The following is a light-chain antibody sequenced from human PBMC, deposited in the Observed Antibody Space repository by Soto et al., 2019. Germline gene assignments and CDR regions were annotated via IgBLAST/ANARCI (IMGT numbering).Light chain of an antibody. CDR3: HQSSSTPLT. J-gene: IGKJ4*01. Sequence: DVQMTQSPSSLSASVGDSVTITCRASQSVFNHLSWFQQRPGKGPKLLIYDACSLHAGVPSRFSGSGYGTDFTLTISTVQPEDSAIYYCHQSSSTPLTFGGGTRVELK. V-gene: IGKV1-39*01. CDR1: QSVFNH. CDR2: DAC.